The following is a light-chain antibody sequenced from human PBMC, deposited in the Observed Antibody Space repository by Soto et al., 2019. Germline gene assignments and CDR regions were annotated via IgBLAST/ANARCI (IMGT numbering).Light chain of an antibody. CDR1: SSNIGAGYD. CDR2: GNS. V-gene: IGLV1-40*01. Sequence: QSVLTQPPSVSGXPGXRXTIXCTGSSSNIGAGYDVHWYQQLPGTAPKLLIYGNSNRPSGVPDRFSGSKSGTSASLAITGLQAEDEADYYCQSYDSSLSVVFGGGTKLTVL. CDR3: QSYDSSLSVV. J-gene: IGLJ2*01.